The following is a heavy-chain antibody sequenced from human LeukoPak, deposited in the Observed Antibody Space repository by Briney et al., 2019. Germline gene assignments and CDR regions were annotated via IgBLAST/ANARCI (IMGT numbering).Heavy chain of an antibody. Sequence: PGGSLRLSCAASGFTFGSYWMHWVRQAPGKGLVWVSRINTDESSTSYADSVKGRFTISRDNAKNTLYLQMNSLRAEDTAVYYCARAEMSLRSLDVWGKGTTVTVSS. V-gene: IGHV3-74*01. CDR2: INTDESST. CDR1: GFTFGSYW. D-gene: IGHD3-3*01. CDR3: ARAEMSLRSLDV. J-gene: IGHJ6*04.